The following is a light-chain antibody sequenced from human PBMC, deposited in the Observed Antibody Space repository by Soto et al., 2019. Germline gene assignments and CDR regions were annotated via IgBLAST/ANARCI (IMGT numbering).Light chain of an antibody. CDR3: QQRRKWPLT. Sequence: EIVLTQSPDTLSLSPGERATLSCRSSQNMGNSVAWYQQKPGQAPRLLIYDVSKRAAGVTDRFSGSGSGTDFTLTISSLEPEDFAVYSWQQRRKWPLTFGGGTNIEIK. J-gene: IGKJ4*01. CDR1: QNMGNS. CDR2: DVS. V-gene: IGKV3-11*01.